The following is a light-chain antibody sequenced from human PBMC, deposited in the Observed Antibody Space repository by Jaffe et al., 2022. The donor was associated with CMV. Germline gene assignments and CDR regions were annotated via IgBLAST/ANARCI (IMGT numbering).Light chain of an antibody. CDR1: HSISSW. CDR2: KAS. CDR3: QQYHSYPLT. V-gene: IGKV1-5*03. Sequence: DIQMTQSPSTLSAAVGDRVTITCRASHSISSWLAWYQQKPGKAPKVLIYKASTLETGVPSRFSGSGSGTEFTLTISSLQPDDFAAYYCQQYHSYPLTFGGGTTVEIK. J-gene: IGKJ4*01.